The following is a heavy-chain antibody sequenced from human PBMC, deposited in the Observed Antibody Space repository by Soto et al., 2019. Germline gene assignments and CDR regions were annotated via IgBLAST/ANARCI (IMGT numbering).Heavy chain of an antibody. CDR1: GYTFTSYG. J-gene: IGHJ4*02. D-gene: IGHD2-2*01. Sequence: ASVKDSCKASGYTFTSYGISWVRQAPGQGLEWMGWISAYNGNTNYAQKLQGRVTMTTDTSTSTAYMELRSLRSDDTAVYYCAREDCSSTSCPLSVWGQGTLVTVSS. CDR3: AREDCSSTSCPLSV. V-gene: IGHV1-18*01. CDR2: ISAYNGNT.